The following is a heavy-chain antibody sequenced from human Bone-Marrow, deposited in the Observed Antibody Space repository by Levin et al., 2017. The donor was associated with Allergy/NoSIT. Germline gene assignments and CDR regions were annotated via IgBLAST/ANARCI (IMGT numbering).Heavy chain of an antibody. V-gene: IGHV3-30-3*01. J-gene: IGHJ3*02. CDR3: ARVFSSGWYQNYAFDI. CDR1: GFTFSTYA. D-gene: IGHD6-19*01. Sequence: RAGGSLRLSCAASGFTFSTYAMHWVRQAPGKGLEWVALISYDGSKKYYLDSVKGRLTISRDNSKNTLFLQMNSLGAEDTAVYYCARVFSSGWYQNYAFDIWGQGTMVTVSS. CDR2: ISYDGSKK.